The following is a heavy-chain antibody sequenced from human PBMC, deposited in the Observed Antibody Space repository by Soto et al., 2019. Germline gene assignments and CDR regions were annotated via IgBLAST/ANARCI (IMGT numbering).Heavy chain of an antibody. J-gene: IGHJ6*02. CDR3: ARDRLVRGYYYYGMDV. V-gene: IGHV4-34*01. Sequence: SETLSLTCAVYGGSFSGYYWSWIRQPPGKGLEWIGEINHSGSTNYNPSLKSRVTISVDTSKHQFSLKLSSVTAADTAVYYCARDRLVRGYYYYGMDVWGQGTTVTVSS. CDR1: GGSFSGYY. D-gene: IGHD6-19*01. CDR2: INHSGST.